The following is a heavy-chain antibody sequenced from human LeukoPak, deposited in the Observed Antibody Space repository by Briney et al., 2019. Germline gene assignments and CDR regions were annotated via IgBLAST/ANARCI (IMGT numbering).Heavy chain of an antibody. CDR2: INHSGST. J-gene: IGHJ4*02. V-gene: IGHV4-34*01. D-gene: IGHD6-19*01. Sequence: SETLSLTCAVYGGSFRGYYWSWIRQPPGKGLEWIGEINHSGSTNYNPSLKSRVTISVDTSKNQFSLKLSSVTAADTAVYYCARKHPTGYSSGWHSQYYFDYWGQGTLVTVSS. CDR3: ARKHPTGYSSGWHSQYYFDY. CDR1: GGSFRGYY.